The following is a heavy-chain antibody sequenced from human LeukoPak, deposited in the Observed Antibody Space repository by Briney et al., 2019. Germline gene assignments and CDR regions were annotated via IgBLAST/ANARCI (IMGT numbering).Heavy chain of an antibody. CDR3: AKDKGSLRYYFDY. CDR1: GFTFDDYA. D-gene: IGHD2-15*01. CDR2: ISWNSGSM. V-gene: IGHV3-9*01. Sequence: PGGSLRLSCAASGFTFDDYAMHWVRQAPGKGLEWVSGISWNSGSMGYADSVKGRFTISRDNAKNSLYLQMNSLRAEDTALYYCAKDKGSLRYYFDYWGQGTLVTVSS. J-gene: IGHJ4*02.